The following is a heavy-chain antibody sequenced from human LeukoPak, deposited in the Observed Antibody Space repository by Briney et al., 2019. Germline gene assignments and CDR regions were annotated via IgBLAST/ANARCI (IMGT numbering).Heavy chain of an antibody. J-gene: IGHJ4*02. CDR2: ISHSGGTT. Sequence: GGSLRLSCAASGFTFSSYAMNWVRQAPGAGLEWVATISHSGGTTYYADSVKGRLTISRDNSENTLYLQMNSLRAEDTAVYYCARAGIAPYFFDYWGQGTLVTVSS. CDR3: ARAGIAPYFFDY. D-gene: IGHD6-13*01. V-gene: IGHV3-23*01. CDR1: GFTFSSYA.